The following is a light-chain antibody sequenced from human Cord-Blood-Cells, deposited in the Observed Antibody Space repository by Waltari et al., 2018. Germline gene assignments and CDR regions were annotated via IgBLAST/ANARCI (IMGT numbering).Light chain of an antibody. CDR2: AAS. CDR1: QSISSY. CDR3: QQSYSTPPYT. V-gene: IGKV1-39*01. Sequence: DIQMTQSPSSLSASVEDRVTTPCRASQSISSYLNWYQQKPGKAPKLLIYAASSLQSGVPSRFSGSGSGTDFTLTISSLQPEDFATYYCQQSYSTPPYTFGQGTKLEIK. J-gene: IGKJ2*01.